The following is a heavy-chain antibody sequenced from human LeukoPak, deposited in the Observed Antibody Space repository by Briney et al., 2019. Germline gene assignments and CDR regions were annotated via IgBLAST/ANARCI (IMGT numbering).Heavy chain of an antibody. J-gene: IGHJ4*02. CDR2: IYSSGTT. D-gene: IGHD2-21*02. CDR3: TRGPGEVTGESFDY. V-gene: IGHV4-61*02. CDR1: GGSISSSSSY. Sequence: SETLSLTCSVSGGSISSSSSYWTWIRQPAGKGLEWIGRIYSSGTTNYNPSLKSRVTMSVDTSKKQFSLKLSSVTAADTAVYYCTRGPGEVTGESFDYWGQGTLVTVSS.